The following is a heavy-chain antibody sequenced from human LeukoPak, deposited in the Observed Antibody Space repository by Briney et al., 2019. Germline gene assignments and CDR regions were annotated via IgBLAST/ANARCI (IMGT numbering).Heavy chain of an antibody. J-gene: IGHJ4*02. CDR3: ATDPGVVVPAAIDY. Sequence: SETLSLTCTVSGGSISSSSYYWGWIRQPPGKGLEWIGSIYYSGSTYYNPSLKSRVTISVDTSKNQFSPKLSSVTAADTAVYYCATDPGVVVPAAIDYWGQGTLVTVSS. CDR2: IYYSGST. D-gene: IGHD2-2*02. CDR1: GGSISSSSYY. V-gene: IGHV4-39*01.